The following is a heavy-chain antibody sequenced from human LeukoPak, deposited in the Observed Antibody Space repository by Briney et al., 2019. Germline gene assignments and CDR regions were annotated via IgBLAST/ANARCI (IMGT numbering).Heavy chain of an antibody. J-gene: IGHJ6*03. CDR2: IYYSGNT. Sequence: PETLSLTCTVSGVSISSTSNQWGWIRQPPGKGLEWIGSIYYSGNTHYNPSLKSRVTISVDTSKNQFSLRLRSVTAADTAVYYCARAINGVIILYYFYYMDVWGKGTTVTVSS. CDR3: ARAINGVIILYYFYYMDV. D-gene: IGHD3-10*01. V-gene: IGHV4-39*07. CDR1: GVSISSTSNQ.